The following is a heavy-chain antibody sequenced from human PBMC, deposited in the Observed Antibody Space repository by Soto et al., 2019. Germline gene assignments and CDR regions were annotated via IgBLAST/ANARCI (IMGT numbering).Heavy chain of an antibody. J-gene: IGHJ6*02. CDR2: IYYSGDT. Sequence: PSETLSLTCTVSGGSIISGDYYWSWIRQPPGKGLEWIGYIYYSGDTSYNPSLKSRVTISIDTSKNQFSLKLSSVTAADTAFYYCAREGALLFCCNSYYDSPKDDSCQATRVTV. CDR1: GGSIISGDYY. V-gene: IGHV4-30-4*08. CDR3: AREGALLFCCNSYYDSPKDD. D-gene: IGHD4-4*01.